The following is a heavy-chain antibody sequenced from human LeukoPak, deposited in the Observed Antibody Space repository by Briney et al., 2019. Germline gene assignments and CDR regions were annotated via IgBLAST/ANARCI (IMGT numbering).Heavy chain of an antibody. CDR1: GASISSYY. D-gene: IGHD2-2*01. Sequence: SETLSLTCTVSGASISSYYWSWIRQPPGKGLEWIGYIYYNENTNYNPSLKSRVTLSVDTSKNQFSLKLSSVTAADMAMYYCARGVFGGSSLFDYWGQGALVTVSS. V-gene: IGHV4-59*01. J-gene: IGHJ4*02. CDR3: ARGVFGGSSLFDY. CDR2: IYYNENT.